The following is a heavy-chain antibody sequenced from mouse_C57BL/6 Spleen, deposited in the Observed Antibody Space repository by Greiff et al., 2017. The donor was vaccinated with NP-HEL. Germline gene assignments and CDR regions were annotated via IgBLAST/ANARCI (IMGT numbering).Heavy chain of an antibody. CDR1: GYAFSSYW. J-gene: IGHJ2*01. CDR3: ARAEITYGSSYVDD. Sequence: QVQLQQSGAELVKPGASVKISCKASGYAFSSYWMNWVKQRPGKGLEWVGQTYPGEGDTNYKGKFKGKATMTADKSASTAYMQLSSLTSEDSAVYFCARAEITYGSSYVDDWGQGTTLTVSS. D-gene: IGHD1-1*01. CDR2: TYPGEGDT. V-gene: IGHV1-80*01.